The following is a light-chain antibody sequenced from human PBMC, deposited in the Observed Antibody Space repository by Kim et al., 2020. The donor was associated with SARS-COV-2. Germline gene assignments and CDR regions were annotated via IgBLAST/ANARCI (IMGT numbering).Light chain of an antibody. CDR2: AKN. V-gene: IGLV1-40*01. Sequence: VTCPCTGTTSNFGAGYEVPWNQELPGTATKLLIYAKNIRPSGVPDRFSGSKSGTSASLAITGLQAEDEAHYYCQSYDTSLSGWVFGGGTQLTVL. CDR1: TSNFGAGYE. J-gene: IGLJ3*02. CDR3: QSYDTSLSGWV.